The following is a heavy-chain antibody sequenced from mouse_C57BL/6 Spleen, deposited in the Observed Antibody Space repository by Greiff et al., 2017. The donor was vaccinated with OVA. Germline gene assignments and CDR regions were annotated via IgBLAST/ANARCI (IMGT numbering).Heavy chain of an antibody. CDR1: GYTFTSYW. CDR2: IDPSDSYT. V-gene: IGHV1-69*01. CDR3: ARFYGSPYYAMDY. J-gene: IGHJ4*01. D-gene: IGHD1-1*01. Sequence: VKQSCKASGYTFTSYWMHWVKPRPGQGLEWIGEIDPSDSYTNYNQKFKGKSTLTVDKSSSTAYMQLSSLTSEDSAVYYCARFYGSPYYAMDYWGQGTSVTVSS.